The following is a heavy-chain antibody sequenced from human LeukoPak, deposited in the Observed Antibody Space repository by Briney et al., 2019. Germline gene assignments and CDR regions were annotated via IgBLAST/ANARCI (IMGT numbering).Heavy chain of an antibody. CDR1: GFTFSSYA. Sequence: GGSLRLSCAASGFTFSSYAMNWVRQAPGKGLEWVSSIDSSSSYIYYADSVKGRFTISRANAKNSLFLQMNSLRAEDTAVYYCARGPHGGFVIIPTEFWGQGTLVTVFS. CDR3: ARGPHGGFVIIPTEF. V-gene: IGHV3-21*01. D-gene: IGHD3-3*01. J-gene: IGHJ4*02. CDR2: IDSSSSYI.